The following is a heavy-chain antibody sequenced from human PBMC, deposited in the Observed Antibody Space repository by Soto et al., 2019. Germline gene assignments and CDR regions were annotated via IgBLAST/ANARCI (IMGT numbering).Heavy chain of an antibody. Sequence: GGSLRLSCAASGFTFSSYEMNWVRLAPGKGLEWVAYISSSGSTVYYADSVKGRFTISRDNAKKSLYLQMNSPRAEDTAVYYCVRDRGGYYMGYYFDYWGQGTLVTVSS. CDR1: GFTFSSYE. D-gene: IGHD3-3*01. CDR3: VRDRGGYYMGYYFDY. CDR2: ISSSGSTV. V-gene: IGHV3-48*03. J-gene: IGHJ4*02.